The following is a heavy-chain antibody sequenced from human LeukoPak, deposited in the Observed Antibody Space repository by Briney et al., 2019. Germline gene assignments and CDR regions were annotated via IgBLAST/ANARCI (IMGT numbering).Heavy chain of an antibody. D-gene: IGHD5-24*01. CDR1: GFTFSSYG. CDR2: IRYDGSNK. J-gene: IGHJ4*02. Sequence: GGSLRLSCAASGFTFSSYGMHWFRQAPGKGLEWVAFIRYDGSNKYYADSVKGRFTISRDNSKNTLYLQMNSLRAEDTAVYYCAKDRRDGYYFDYWGQGTLVTVSS. V-gene: IGHV3-30*02. CDR3: AKDRRDGYYFDY.